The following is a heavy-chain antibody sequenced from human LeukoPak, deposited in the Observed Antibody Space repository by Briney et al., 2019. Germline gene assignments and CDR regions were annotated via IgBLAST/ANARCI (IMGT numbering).Heavy chain of an antibody. CDR2: ISAYNGNT. CDR1: GYTFTSYG. D-gene: IGHD6-19*01. CDR3: ARDTNPYKIAVADLFDY. J-gene: IGHJ4*02. Sequence: ASVKVSCKASGYTFTSYGISWVRQAPGQGLEWMGCISAYNGNTNYAQKLQGRVTMTTDTSTSTAYMELRSLRSDDTAVYYCARDTNPYKIAVADLFDYWGQGTLVTDSS. V-gene: IGHV1-18*01.